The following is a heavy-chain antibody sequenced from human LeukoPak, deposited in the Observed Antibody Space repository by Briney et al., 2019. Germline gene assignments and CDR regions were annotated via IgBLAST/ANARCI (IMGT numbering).Heavy chain of an antibody. Sequence: PSETLSLTCTVSGGSISSYYWSWIRQPPGKGLEWIGYIYHSGSTYYNPSLKSRVTLSVDTSKNQFSLKLSSVTAADTAVYYCARLTRAVRYFDLWGRGTLVTVSS. CDR3: ARLTRAVRYFDL. J-gene: IGHJ2*01. CDR1: GGSISSYY. V-gene: IGHV4-59*04. CDR2: IYHSGST. D-gene: IGHD7-27*01.